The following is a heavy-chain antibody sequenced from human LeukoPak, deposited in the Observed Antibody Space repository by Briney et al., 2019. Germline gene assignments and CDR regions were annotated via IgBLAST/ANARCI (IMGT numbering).Heavy chain of an antibody. V-gene: IGHV3-53*05. CDR1: GFTVSSNY. D-gene: IGHD3-9*01. Sequence: GGSLRLSCAASGFTVSSNYIWVRQAPGKGLEWVSVIYSGGSTYYADSVKGRFTISKDNSKNTLYLQMDSLRPEDSAVYYCARGGHYNILTGFRDRFLGFDYWGQGTLVTVSS. CDR3: ARGGHYNILTGFRDRFLGFDY. CDR2: IYSGGST. J-gene: IGHJ4*02.